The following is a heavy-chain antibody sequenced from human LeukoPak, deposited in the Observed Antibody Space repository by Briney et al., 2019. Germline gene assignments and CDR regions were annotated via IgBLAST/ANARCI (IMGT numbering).Heavy chain of an antibody. Sequence: SETLSLTCAVYGGSSSGYYWSWIRRPPGKGLEWIGEINHSGSTNYNPSLKSRVTISVDTSKNQFSLKLSSVTAADTAVYYCARDLGGDAFDIWGQGTMVTVTS. V-gene: IGHV4-34*01. D-gene: IGHD4-23*01. CDR1: GGSSSGYY. CDR3: ARDLGGDAFDI. J-gene: IGHJ3*02. CDR2: INHSGST.